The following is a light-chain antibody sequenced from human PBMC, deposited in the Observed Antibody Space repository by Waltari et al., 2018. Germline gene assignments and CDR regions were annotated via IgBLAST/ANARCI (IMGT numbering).Light chain of an antibody. CDR2: GTG. CDR3: QSYDSSLSGSV. J-gene: IGLJ2*01. Sequence: QSGLTQPPSVSGAPGQRVTIPCTGSSPNIGAGYDVHWYQLLPGTAPNPLIYGTGHRTSGVPDRFSGSKSGTPASLAITGLQAEDDAGYYCQSYDSSLSGSVFGGGTKLTVL. V-gene: IGLV1-40*01. CDR1: SPNIGAGYD.